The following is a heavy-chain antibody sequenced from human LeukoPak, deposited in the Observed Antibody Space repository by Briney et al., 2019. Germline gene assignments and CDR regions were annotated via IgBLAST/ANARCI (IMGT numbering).Heavy chain of an antibody. D-gene: IGHD2-15*01. J-gene: IGHJ4*02. CDR2: LDPENGET. Sequence: ASVKVSCKVSGYTLTELSMHWVRQAPGKGLEWMGGLDPENGETVYAQRFQGRVTMTRDTSTSTVYMELSSLRSEDTAVYYCARDGGYCSGGSCYFVDYWGQGTLVTVSS. CDR1: GYTLTELS. V-gene: IGHV1-24*01. CDR3: ARDGGYCSGGSCYFVDY.